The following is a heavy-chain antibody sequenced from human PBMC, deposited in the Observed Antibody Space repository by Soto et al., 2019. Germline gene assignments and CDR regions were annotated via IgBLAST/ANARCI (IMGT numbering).Heavy chain of an antibody. CDR1: GYSFTSYW. CDR3: ARQRVATINYDDGIDV. J-gene: IGHJ6*02. Sequence: GEPRKVSGRGSGYSFTSYWISWVRQMPGKGLEWMGRIDPSDSYTNYSPSFQGHVTISADKSISTAYLQWSSLKASDTAMYYCARQRVATINYDDGIDVWGQGTTVTVSS. D-gene: IGHD5-12*01. V-gene: IGHV5-10-1*01. CDR2: IDPSDSYT.